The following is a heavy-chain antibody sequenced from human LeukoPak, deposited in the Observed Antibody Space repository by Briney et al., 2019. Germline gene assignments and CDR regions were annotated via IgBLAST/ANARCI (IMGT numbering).Heavy chain of an antibody. CDR3: AREKTAILHY. CDR1: GGTFSSYA. D-gene: IGHD2-21*02. Sequence: SVKVPCKASGGTFSSYAISWVRQAPGQGLEWIGRIIPIFGTANYAQKFQGRVTITTDESTSTAYMELSSLRSEDTAVYYCAREKTAILHYWGQGTLVTVSS. J-gene: IGHJ4*02. V-gene: IGHV1-69*05. CDR2: IIPIFGTA.